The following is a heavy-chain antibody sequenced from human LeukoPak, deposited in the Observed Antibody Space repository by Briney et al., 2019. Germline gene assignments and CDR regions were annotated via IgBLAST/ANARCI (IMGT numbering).Heavy chain of an antibody. CDR1: GFTFSSYA. CDR2: ISGSGGST. CDR3: AKIPHAIVVASDAFDI. V-gene: IGHV3-23*01. Sequence: GGSLRLSCAASGFTFSSYAMSWVRQAPGKGLEWVSAISGSGGSTYYADSVKGRFTISRDNSKNTLYLQMNSLRAEDTVVYYCAKIPHAIVVASDAFDIWGQGTMVTVSS. J-gene: IGHJ3*02. D-gene: IGHD3-22*01.